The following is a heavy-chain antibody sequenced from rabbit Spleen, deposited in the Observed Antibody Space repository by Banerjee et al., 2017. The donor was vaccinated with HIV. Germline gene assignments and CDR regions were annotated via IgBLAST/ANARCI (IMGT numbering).Heavy chain of an antibody. CDR2: IDPVFGAT. CDR3: ARDLVGVIGWNFYL. J-gene: IGHJ4*01. D-gene: IGHD5-1*01. CDR1: GFDLNTYG. Sequence: QEQLVESGGGLVQPGGSLKLSCKGSGFDLNTYGVSWVRQAPGKGLEWIAYIDPVFGATYYATWVNGRFTISSQNAQNTLYLQLHSLTAADTATYFCARDLVGVIGWNFYLWGPGTLVTVS. V-gene: IGHV1S47*01.